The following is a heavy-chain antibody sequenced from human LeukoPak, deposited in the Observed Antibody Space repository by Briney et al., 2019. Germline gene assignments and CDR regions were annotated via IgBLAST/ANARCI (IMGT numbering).Heavy chain of an antibody. J-gene: IGHJ5*02. V-gene: IGHV4-30-4*07. D-gene: IGHD2-2*01. CDR3: ARGEDCSSTSCFWFDP. Sequence: SQTLSLTCAVSGGSISSGGYSWSWIRQPPGKGLEWIGYIYYSGSTNYNPSLKSRVTISADTSKNQFSLKLSSVTAADTAVYYCARGEDCSSTSCFWFDPWGQGTLVTVSS. CDR2: IYYSGST. CDR1: GGSISSGGYS.